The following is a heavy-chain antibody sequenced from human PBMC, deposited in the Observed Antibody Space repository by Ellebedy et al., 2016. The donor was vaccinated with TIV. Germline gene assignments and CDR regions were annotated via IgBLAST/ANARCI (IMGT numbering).Heavy chain of an antibody. CDR3: AVVDFC. J-gene: IGHJ4*02. CDR1: GFAVNSYY. Sequence: GESLKISCAASGFAVNSYYITWARQALGKGLDWVSVIFTSDITSYADSVRGRFTISRDTYKNTVSLQMNSLRVEDTAIYYCAVVDFCWGQGTLVTVSS. CDR2: IFTSDIT. D-gene: IGHD2-15*01. V-gene: IGHV3-53*01.